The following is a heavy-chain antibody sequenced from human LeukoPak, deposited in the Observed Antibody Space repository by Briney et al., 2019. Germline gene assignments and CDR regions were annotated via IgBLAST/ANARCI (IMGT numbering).Heavy chain of an antibody. CDR3: TDYGDYHFDY. Sequence: SETLSLTCTVSGGSISSSSYYWGWIRQPPGKGLEWIGSIYYGGSTYYNPSLKSRVTISVDTSKNQFSLKLSSVTAADTAVYYCTDYGDYHFDYWGQGTLVTVSS. V-gene: IGHV4-39*01. J-gene: IGHJ4*02. CDR2: IYYGGST. D-gene: IGHD4-17*01. CDR1: GGSISSSSYY.